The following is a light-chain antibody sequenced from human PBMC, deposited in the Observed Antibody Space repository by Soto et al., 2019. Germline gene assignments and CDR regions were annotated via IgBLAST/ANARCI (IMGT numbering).Light chain of an antibody. CDR1: KSVGRN. Sequence: EIVMTQSPATLSLSPGERATLSCRASKSVGRNVDWYQHNPGQAPRLVIFAASSRATGIPGRFSGSGSGTDFNLTISSLQSDDFALYYCQKYNNWLGTFGQGTKVDIK. V-gene: IGKV3-15*01. CDR2: AAS. J-gene: IGKJ1*01. CDR3: QKYNNWLGT.